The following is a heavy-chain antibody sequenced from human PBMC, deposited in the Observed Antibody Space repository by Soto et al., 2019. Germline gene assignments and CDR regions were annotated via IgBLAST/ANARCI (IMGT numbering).Heavy chain of an antibody. CDR1: GDSVSSNSTA. D-gene: IGHD6-13*01. V-gene: IGHV6-1*01. Sequence: QVQLQQSGPGLVKPSQTLSLTCAISGDSVSSNSTAWNWIRQSPSRGLEWLGRTYYRYKWHNDYAVSXXXRXXINPDTSKNQFTLHLHSVTPEDTAVYYCAGGWEAYSRSLDYWGQGTLVTVSS. CDR3: AGGWEAYSRSLDY. J-gene: IGHJ4*02. CDR2: TYYRYKWHN.